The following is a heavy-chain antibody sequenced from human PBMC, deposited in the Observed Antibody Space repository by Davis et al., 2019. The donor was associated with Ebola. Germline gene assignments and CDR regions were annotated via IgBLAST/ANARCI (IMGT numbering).Heavy chain of an antibody. Sequence: MPGGSLRLSCTVSGGSISSYYWSWIRQSPGKGLEWVGYIYYSGSTNYNPSLKSRVTISVDTSKNQFSLKLSSVTAADTAVYYCARTKVTTDAFDIWGQGTMVTVSS. J-gene: IGHJ3*02. V-gene: IGHV4-59*12. D-gene: IGHD4-17*01. CDR3: ARTKVTTDAFDI. CDR2: IYYSGST. CDR1: GGSISSYY.